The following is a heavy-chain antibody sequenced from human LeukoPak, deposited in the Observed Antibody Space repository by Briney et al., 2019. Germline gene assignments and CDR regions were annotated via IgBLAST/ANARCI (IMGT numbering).Heavy chain of an antibody. D-gene: IGHD6-6*01. CDR3: ARRSGIAAPLFDY. J-gene: IGHJ4*02. Sequence: GESLKISCQGSGYRLSSYWIGWARQVPGKGLEWMGIIYPGDSDTRYSPSFQGQVTISADKSISTAYLQWSSLKASDTAMYYCARRSGIAAPLFDYWGQGTLVTVSS. CDR1: GYRLSSYW. CDR2: IYPGDSDT. V-gene: IGHV5-51*01.